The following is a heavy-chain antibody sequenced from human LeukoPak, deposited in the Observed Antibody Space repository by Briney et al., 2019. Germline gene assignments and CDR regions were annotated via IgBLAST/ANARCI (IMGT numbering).Heavy chain of an antibody. J-gene: IGHJ4*02. CDR3: ARDYPPGGSYPIDY. CDR1: GFTFSDYY. CDR2: ISSSGSTI. Sequence: GGSLRLSCAASGFTFSDYYMSWVRQAPGKGLEWVSYISSSGSTIYYADSVKGRFTISRDNAKNSLYLQMNSLRAEDTAVYYCARDYPPGGSYPIDYWGQGTLVTVSS. D-gene: IGHD1-26*01. V-gene: IGHV3-11*01.